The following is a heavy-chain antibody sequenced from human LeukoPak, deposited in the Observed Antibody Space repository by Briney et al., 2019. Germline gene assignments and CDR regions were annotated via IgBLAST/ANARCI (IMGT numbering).Heavy chain of an antibody. V-gene: IGHV3-20*04. CDR2: INRNGGSI. Sequence: GGSLRLSCAASGFTFDDYGMSWVRQAPGKGLEWVSGINRNGGSIGYADSVKGRFTISRDNAKNSLYLQMNSLRAEDTALYYCARALRDGDYYYYYYGMDVWGQGTTVTVSS. J-gene: IGHJ6*02. CDR1: GFTFDDYG. D-gene: IGHD4-17*01. CDR3: ARALRDGDYYYYYYGMDV.